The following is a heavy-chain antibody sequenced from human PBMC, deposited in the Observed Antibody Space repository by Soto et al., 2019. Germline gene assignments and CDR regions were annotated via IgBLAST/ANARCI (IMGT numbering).Heavy chain of an antibody. D-gene: IGHD3-10*01. CDR1: GGTFSSYA. CDR2: IIPIFGTA. V-gene: IGHV1-69*12. CDR3: ARAFASYYYYGMDV. J-gene: IGHJ6*02. Sequence: QVQLVQSGAEVKKPGSSVKVSCKASGGTFSSYAISWVRQAPGQGLEWMGGIIPIFGTANYAQKFQGRVTXXAXEXXSTAYMELSSLRSEDTAVYYCARAFASYYYYGMDVWGQGTTVTVSS.